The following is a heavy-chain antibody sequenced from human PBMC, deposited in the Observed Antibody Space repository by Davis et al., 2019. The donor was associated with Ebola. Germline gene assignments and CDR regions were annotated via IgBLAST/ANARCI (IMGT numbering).Heavy chain of an antibody. Sequence: SGPTLVKPTPTLTLTCTFSGFSLTPTGMTVNWIRQPPGKALEWLARIDRYDDKYYSTSLMTRLTISKDSSKNQVVLTMTNMDPVDTATYFCARTRVGTTSDFDYWGQGTLVTVSS. V-gene: IGHV2-70*11. CDR2: IDRYDDK. D-gene: IGHD1-1*01. CDR3: ARTRVGTTSDFDY. J-gene: IGHJ4*02. CDR1: GFSLTPTGMT.